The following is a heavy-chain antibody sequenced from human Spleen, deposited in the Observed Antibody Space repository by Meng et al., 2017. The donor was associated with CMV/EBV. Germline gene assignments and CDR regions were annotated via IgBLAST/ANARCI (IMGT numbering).Heavy chain of an antibody. CDR2: IYSGGST. J-gene: IGHJ3*02. Sequence: GESLKISCTASGFTFNNSAMSWVRQAPGKGLEWVSVIYSGGSTYYADSVKGRFTISRDNSKNTLYLQMNSLRAEDTAVYYCARDRIWGQGTMVTVSS. V-gene: IGHV3-66*01. CDR1: GFTFNNSA. CDR3: ARDRI.